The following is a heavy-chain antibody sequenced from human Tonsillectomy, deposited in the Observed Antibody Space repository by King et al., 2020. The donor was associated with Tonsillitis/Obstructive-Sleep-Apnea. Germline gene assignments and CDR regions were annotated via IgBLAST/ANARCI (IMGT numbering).Heavy chain of an antibody. CDR1: GFTFSSYG. D-gene: IGHD3-22*01. Sequence: VQLVESGGGVVQPGRSLRLSCAASGFTFSSYGMHWVRQAPGKGLEWVAIIWYDGSNEYYTDSVKGRFTISRDNSKNTLYLQMNSLRAEDTAVYYCARGFGGDDYDRKDPLVDYWGQGTLVTVAS. V-gene: IGHV3-33*01. J-gene: IGHJ4*02. CDR2: IWYDGSNE. CDR3: ARGFGGDDYDRKDPLVDY.